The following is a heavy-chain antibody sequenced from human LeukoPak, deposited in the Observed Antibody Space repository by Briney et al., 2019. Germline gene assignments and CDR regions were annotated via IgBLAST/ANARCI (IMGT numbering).Heavy chain of an antibody. V-gene: IGHV4-59*08. CDR3: ARETYSGSYYDY. CDR2: IYYSGST. D-gene: IGHD1-26*01. Sequence: SQTLSLTCTASGGSITSYYWNWIRQPPGKGLEWIGYIYYSGSTNYNPSLKSRVTISVDTSKNQFSLKLSTVTAADTAVYYCARETYSGSYYDYWGQGTLVTVSS. J-gene: IGHJ4*02. CDR1: GGSITSYY.